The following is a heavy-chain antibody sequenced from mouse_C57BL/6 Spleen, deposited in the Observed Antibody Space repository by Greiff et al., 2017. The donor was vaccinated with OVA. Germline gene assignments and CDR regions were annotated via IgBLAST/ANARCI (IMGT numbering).Heavy chain of an antibody. CDR2: IWSGGST. CDR3: ARNALYDYALFDY. D-gene: IGHD2-4*01. CDR1: GFSLTSYG. Sequence: QVHVKQSGPGLVQPSQSLSITCTVSGFSLTSYGVHWVRQSPGKGLEWLGVIWSGGSTDYNAAFISRLSISKDNSKSQVFFKMNSLQADDTAIYYCARNALYDYALFDYWGQGTTLTVSS. V-gene: IGHV2-2*01. J-gene: IGHJ2*01.